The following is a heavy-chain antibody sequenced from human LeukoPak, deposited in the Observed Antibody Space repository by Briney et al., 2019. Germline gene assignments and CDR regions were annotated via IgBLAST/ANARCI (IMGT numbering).Heavy chain of an antibody. Sequence: SETLSLTCAVYGGSITGYYWSWIRQTPGRGLEWVGEIHYTGATSYNPSLRSRATISTDTSKNQFSLRLSSVTAADTAVYYCARGNILTGYCFDFWGQGALVTVSS. CDR3: ARGNILTGYCFDF. J-gene: IGHJ4*02. D-gene: IGHD3-9*01. CDR2: IHYTGAT. V-gene: IGHV4-34*01. CDR1: GGSITGYY.